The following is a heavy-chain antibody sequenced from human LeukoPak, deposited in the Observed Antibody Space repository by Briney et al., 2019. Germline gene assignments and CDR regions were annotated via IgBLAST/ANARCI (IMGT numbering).Heavy chain of an antibody. J-gene: IGHJ4*02. CDR2: ISSSSSYI. Sequence: GGSLRLSCAASGFTFDDYAMHWVRQAPGKGLEWVSSISSSSSYIYYADSVKGRFTISRDNAKSSLYLQMNSLRAEDTAVYYCAGITMVRGVIMGFDYWGQGTLVTVSS. D-gene: IGHD3-10*01. CDR1: GFTFDDYA. V-gene: IGHV3-21*01. CDR3: AGITMVRGVIMGFDY.